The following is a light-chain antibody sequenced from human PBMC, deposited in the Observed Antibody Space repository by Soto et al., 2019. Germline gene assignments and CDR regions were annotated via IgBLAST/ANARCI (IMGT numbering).Light chain of an antibody. J-gene: IGLJ2*01. V-gene: IGLV2-14*03. CDR2: DVI. CDR1: SSDVGGYNY. CDR3: NSYTTSTTVV. Sequence: QPVLTQPASVSGSPGQSITISCTGTSSDVGGYNYVSWYQQHPGKAPKLMIYDVINRPSGVSNRFSGSKSGNTASLTISGLQAEDEAAYYCNSYTTSTTVVFGGGTKVTVL.